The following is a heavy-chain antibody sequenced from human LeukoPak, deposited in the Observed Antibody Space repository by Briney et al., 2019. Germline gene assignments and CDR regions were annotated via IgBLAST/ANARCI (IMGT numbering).Heavy chain of an antibody. Sequence: PGGSLRLSCAASGFTFSSYSMNWVRQAPGKGLEWVSSISSSSSYIYYADSVKGRFTISRDNAKNSLYLQMNSLRAEDTAVYYCARDTIGYCSGGSCYYGMDVWGQGTTVTVSS. CDR1: GFTFSSYS. D-gene: IGHD2-15*01. V-gene: IGHV3-21*01. CDR3: ARDTIGYCSGGSCYYGMDV. CDR2: ISSSSSYI. J-gene: IGHJ6*02.